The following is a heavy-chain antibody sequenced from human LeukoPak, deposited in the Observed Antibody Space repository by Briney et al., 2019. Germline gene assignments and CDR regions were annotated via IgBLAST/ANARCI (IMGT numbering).Heavy chain of an antibody. D-gene: IGHD6-13*01. Sequence: PGGSLRLSCAASGFTFSSYWMSWVRQAPGKGLEWVAVIWYDGSNKYYADSVKGRFTISRDNSKNTLYLQMNSLRAEDTAVYYCARGAGPDAFDIWGQGTMVTVSS. CDR3: ARGAGPDAFDI. CDR2: IWYDGSNK. CDR1: GFTFSSYW. J-gene: IGHJ3*02. V-gene: IGHV3-33*08.